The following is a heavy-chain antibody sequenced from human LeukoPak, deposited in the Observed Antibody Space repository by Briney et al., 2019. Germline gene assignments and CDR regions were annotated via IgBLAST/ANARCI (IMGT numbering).Heavy chain of an antibody. CDR2: IKQDGSEK. CDR3: ARDLGPWYDFWSGYFGY. V-gene: IGHV3-7*01. J-gene: IGHJ4*02. D-gene: IGHD3-3*01. CDR1: GFTFSSYW. Sequence: PGGSLRLSCAASGFTFSSYWISWVRQAPGKGLEWVANIKQDGSEKYYVDSVKGRFTISRDNAKNSLYLQMNSLRAEDTAVYYCARDLGPWYDFWSGYFGYWGQGTLVTVSS.